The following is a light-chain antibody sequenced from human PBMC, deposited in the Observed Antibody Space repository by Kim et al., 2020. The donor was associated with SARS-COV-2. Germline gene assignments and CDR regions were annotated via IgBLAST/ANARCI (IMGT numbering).Light chain of an antibody. CDR3: QQYDMSPRT. V-gene: IGKV3-20*01. CDR1: QSLKTTF. J-gene: IGKJ1*01. CDR2: AAS. Sequence: EIVLTQSPGTLSSSPGERATLSCRASQSLKTTFLAWYQQKPGQVPRLLIYAASSRATGIPDRFSGSGSGTDFTLTISRLEPEDFAVYYCQQYDMSPRTFGQGTKVDIK.